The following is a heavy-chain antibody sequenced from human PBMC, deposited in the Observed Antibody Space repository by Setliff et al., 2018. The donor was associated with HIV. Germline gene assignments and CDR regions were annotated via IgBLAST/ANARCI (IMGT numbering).Heavy chain of an antibody. CDR2: IIPIFGTA. V-gene: IGHV1-69*13. D-gene: IGHD1-26*01. J-gene: IGHJ4*02. Sequence: SVKVSCKASEGTFSSYAISWVRQAPGQGLEWMGGIIPIFGTANYAQKFQGRVTITADESTSTAYMELSSLRSEDTAVYYCARVGTGATEYFDYWGQGTLVTVSS. CDR3: ARVGTGATEYFDY. CDR1: EGTFSSYA.